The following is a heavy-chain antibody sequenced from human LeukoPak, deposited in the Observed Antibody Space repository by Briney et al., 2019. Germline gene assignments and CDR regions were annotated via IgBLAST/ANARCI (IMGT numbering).Heavy chain of an antibody. Sequence: GGSLRLSCAASGLTFSSYSMTWVRQAPGKGLEWVSSISGSGATTYYADSVKDRFTISRDNSKNTLYLQMNSLRAEDTAVYYCAKDQEYSSGWYDYYGMDVWGQGTTVTVSS. CDR1: GLTFSSYS. CDR3: AKDQEYSSGWYDYYGMDV. CDR2: ISGSGATT. D-gene: IGHD6-19*01. J-gene: IGHJ6*02. V-gene: IGHV3-23*01.